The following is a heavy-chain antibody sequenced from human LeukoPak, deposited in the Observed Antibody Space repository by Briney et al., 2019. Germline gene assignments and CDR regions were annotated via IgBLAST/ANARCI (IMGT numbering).Heavy chain of an antibody. CDR3: AKGIVVVPAAYFTGYYYYGMDV. Sequence: QPGGSLRLSCAASGFTFSSYAMSWVRQAPGKGLEWVSAISGSGGSTYYADSVKGRFTISRDNSKNTLYLQMNSLRAEDTAVYYCAKGIVVVPAAYFTGYYYYGMDVWGQGTTVTVSS. D-gene: IGHD2-2*01. V-gene: IGHV3-23*01. CDR1: GFTFSSYA. CDR2: ISGSGGST. J-gene: IGHJ6*02.